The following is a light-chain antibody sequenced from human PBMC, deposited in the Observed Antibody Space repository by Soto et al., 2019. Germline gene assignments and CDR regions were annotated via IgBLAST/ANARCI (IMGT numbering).Light chain of an antibody. Sequence: DIQMTQSPSSLSASVGDRVTITCRASQSLSSYLNWYQQKPGKAPKLLIYAASSLQSGVPSRFSGSGSGTDFTLTSSRLQPEDFATYYCQQSYSSPLTFGGGTKVEIK. V-gene: IGKV1-39*01. J-gene: IGKJ4*02. CDR3: QQSYSSPLT. CDR2: AAS. CDR1: QSLSSY.